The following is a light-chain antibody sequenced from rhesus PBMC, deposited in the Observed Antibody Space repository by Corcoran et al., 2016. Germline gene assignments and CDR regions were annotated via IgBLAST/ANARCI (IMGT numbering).Light chain of an antibody. CDR2: GAS. CDR1: QIVSSS. CDR3: QQDYSWPYS. Sequence: EIVMTQSPATLSLSPGERATPSCRASQIVSSSLAWYQQKPGQAPKLLIYGASSRATGIPDRFSGRGFRTDFTRTISSLEPEDVVIYYCQQDYSWPYSFGQGTKVEIK. V-gene: IGKV3-42*01. J-gene: IGKJ2*01.